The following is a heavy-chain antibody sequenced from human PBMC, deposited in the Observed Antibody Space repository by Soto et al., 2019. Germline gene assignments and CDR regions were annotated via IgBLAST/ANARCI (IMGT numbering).Heavy chain of an antibody. CDR3: TTFTVVTANDN. Sequence: EVQLVESGGGLVKPGESLRLSCAASGFSLSNVWMNWVRQAPGKGLEWVGRIKSESDGGTTEYGAPVRGRFTISRDDSSNTMYLQMHSLRTDETAVYYCTTFTVVTANDNWGQGALVTVSS. CDR2: IKSESDGGTT. D-gene: IGHD2-21*02. J-gene: IGHJ4*01. V-gene: IGHV3-15*07. CDR1: GFSLSNVW.